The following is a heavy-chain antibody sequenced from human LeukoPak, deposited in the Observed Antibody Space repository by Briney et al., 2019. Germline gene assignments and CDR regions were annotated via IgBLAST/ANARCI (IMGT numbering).Heavy chain of an antibody. CDR1: VYTFTSYG. V-gene: IGHV1-18*01. D-gene: IGHD6-19*01. CDR2: ISAYNGNT. J-gene: IGHJ4*02. CDR3: ARAPASAVAGDFDY. Sequence: ASVKVSCKASVYTFTSYGISWVRQAPGQGLEWMGWISAYNGNTNYAQKLQGRVTMTTDTSTSTAYMELRSLRSDDTAVYYCARAPASAVAGDFDYWGQGTLVTVSS.